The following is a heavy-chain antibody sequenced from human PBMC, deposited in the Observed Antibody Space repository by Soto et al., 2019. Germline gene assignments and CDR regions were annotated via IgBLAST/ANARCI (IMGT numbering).Heavy chain of an antibody. V-gene: IGHV1-69*13. CDR1: GGTFSSYA. J-gene: IGHJ3*02. D-gene: IGHD3-22*01. CDR2: IIPIFGTA. CDR3: AKGGTDYYDSSGYHAFDI. Sequence: SVKVSCKASGGTFSSYAISWVRQAPGQGLEWMGGIIPIFGTANYAQKFQGRVTITADESTSTAYMELSSLRSEDTAVYYCAKGGTDYYDSSGYHAFDIWGQGTMVTVSS.